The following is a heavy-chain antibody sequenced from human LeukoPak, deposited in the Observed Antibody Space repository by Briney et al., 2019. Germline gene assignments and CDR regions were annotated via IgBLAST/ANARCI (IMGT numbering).Heavy chain of an antibody. V-gene: IGHV4-59*11. CDR1: GDSFINHY. D-gene: IGHD3-16*01. Sequence: SETLSLTCTVSGDSFINHYWSWIRQPPGKGLEWIGYIHYSGTTNDNPSLKSRVSISVDTSKNQFYLKLTSVTAADTAVYYCARGGGYFDYWGQGTLVTVSS. CDR3: ARGGGYFDY. J-gene: IGHJ4*02. CDR2: IHYSGTT.